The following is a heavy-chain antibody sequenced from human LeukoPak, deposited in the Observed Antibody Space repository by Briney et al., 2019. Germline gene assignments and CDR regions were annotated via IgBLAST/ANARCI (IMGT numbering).Heavy chain of an antibody. J-gene: IGHJ4*02. CDR2: ILTSGTT. V-gene: IGHV4-4*09. CDR3: ARLRVSGSYLYYFDY. CDR1: NGSISSYH. Sequence: SETLSLTCTVSNGSISSYHWSWVRQPPGKGLEWIGYILTSGTTNYNHSLKSRLTISVDTSKNQFTLKLSSVTAADTAVYYCARLRVSGSYLYYFDYWGQGTLVTVSS. D-gene: IGHD1-26*01.